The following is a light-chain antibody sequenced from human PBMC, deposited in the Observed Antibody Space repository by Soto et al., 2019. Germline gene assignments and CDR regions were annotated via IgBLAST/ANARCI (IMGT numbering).Light chain of an antibody. CDR1: QGVSSNS. Sequence: ETVLTQSPGTLSLSPGEGATLSCRASQGVSSNSLAWYQQKPGQAPRLLIYGASTRATGVPDRFSGSGSGTDFTLTISRLVPEDLAVYYCQQRSNWPRTFGQGTKVDIK. CDR3: QQRSNWPRT. V-gene: IGKV3D-20*02. J-gene: IGKJ1*01. CDR2: GAS.